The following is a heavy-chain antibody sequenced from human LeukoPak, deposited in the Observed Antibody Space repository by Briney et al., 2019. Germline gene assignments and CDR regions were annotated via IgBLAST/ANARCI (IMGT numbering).Heavy chain of an antibody. Sequence: SETLSLTCTVSGGSISSSSYYWGWIRQPPGKGLEWIGSIYYSGSTYYNPSLKSRVTISVDTSKNQFSLKLSSVTAADTAVYYCARGYCSGGSCYSFYYYYYMDVWGKGTTVTVSS. V-gene: IGHV4-39*07. J-gene: IGHJ6*03. CDR1: GGSISSSSYY. D-gene: IGHD2-15*01. CDR3: ARGYCSGGSCYSFYYYYYMDV. CDR2: IYYSGST.